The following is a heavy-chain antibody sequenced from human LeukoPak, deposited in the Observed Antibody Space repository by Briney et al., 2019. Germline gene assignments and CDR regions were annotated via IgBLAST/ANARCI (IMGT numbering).Heavy chain of an antibody. J-gene: IGHJ4*02. CDR3: ARVVGGNYYGSETGDY. Sequence: ASVKVSCKASGYTFTGFYMHWVRQAPGQGLEWMGWINPNSGGTKYAQTFRGRVTMTRDTSISTAYMELSSLRSDDTAVYYCARVVGGNYYGSETGDYWGQGTLVTASS. CDR1: GYTFTGFY. CDR2: INPNSGGT. V-gene: IGHV1-2*02. D-gene: IGHD3-10*01.